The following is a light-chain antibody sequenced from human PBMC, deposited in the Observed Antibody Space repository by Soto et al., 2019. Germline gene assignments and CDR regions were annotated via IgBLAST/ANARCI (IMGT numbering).Light chain of an antibody. J-gene: IGKJ2*01. Sequence: DIQMTQSPSNLSASVGDRVTITCRASQSISNHLAWYQHKPGKAPKALIYDASTLESGVPSRFSGSGFGTEFTLTITTLRPDDGATYFCHQSNSYFGQGTEVEIK. CDR2: DAS. CDR1: QSISNH. V-gene: IGKV1-5*01. CDR3: HQSNSY.